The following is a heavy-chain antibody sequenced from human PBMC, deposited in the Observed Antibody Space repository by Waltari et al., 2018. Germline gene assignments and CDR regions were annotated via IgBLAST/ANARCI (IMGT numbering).Heavy chain of an antibody. CDR1: GFTFSSYG. D-gene: IGHD5-12*01. CDR2: RRYDGNNK. CDR3: AKDQGVATINWFGGWDY. V-gene: IGHV3-30*02. J-gene: IGHJ4*02. Sequence: QVQLVESGGGVVQPGGSLRLSCAAAGFTFSSYGMPWVRQAPGRGLEWVAFRRYDGNNKYYADYVKGLFTISRDNSKNTLYLQMNSLRAEDTAVYYCAKDQGVATINWFGGWDYWGQGTLVTVSS.